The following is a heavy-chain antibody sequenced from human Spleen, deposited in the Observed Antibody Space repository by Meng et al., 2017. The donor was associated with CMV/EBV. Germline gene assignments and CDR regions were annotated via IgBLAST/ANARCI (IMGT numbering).Heavy chain of an antibody. J-gene: IGHJ2*01. CDR2: IYYSGNT. CDR3: ARGGSGSYYNTGYDWYFDL. CDR1: GGSVSSGSYY. D-gene: IGHD3-10*01. V-gene: IGHV4-61*01. Sequence: SETLSLTCTVSGGSVSSGSYYWSWIRQSPGKGLEWIGYIYYSGNTNYNPSLKSRVTMSVDRSKNQFSLKLNSVTAADTAIYYCARGGSGSYYNTGYDWYFDLWGRGTLVTVS.